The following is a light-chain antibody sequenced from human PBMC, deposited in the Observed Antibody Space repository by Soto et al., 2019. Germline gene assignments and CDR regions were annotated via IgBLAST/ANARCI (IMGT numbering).Light chain of an antibody. CDR3: QQYGGSPIFT. J-gene: IGKJ3*01. Sequence: ESVLTQSPGTLSLSPGERATLSCRASQSVSSNYLAWYQQKPGQAPRLLIYGTSSRATGIPAKFSGSGSRTEFTLTISRLEPEDSAVYYCQQYGGSPIFTFGPGTKLEI. CDR2: GTS. V-gene: IGKV3-20*01. CDR1: QSVSSNY.